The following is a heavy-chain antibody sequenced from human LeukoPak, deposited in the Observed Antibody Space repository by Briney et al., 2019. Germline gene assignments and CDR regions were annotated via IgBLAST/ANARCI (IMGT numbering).Heavy chain of an antibody. CDR3: AKWLTGDYYYYYGMDV. J-gene: IGHJ6*02. CDR2: ISYDGSNK. V-gene: IGHV3-30-3*01. Sequence: GGSLRLSCAASGFTFSSYAMHWVRQAPGKGLEWVAVISYDGSNKYYADSVKGRFTISRDNSKNTLYLQMNSLRSEDTAVYYCAKWLTGDYYYYYGMDVWGQGTTVTVSS. D-gene: IGHD6-19*01. CDR1: GFTFSSYA.